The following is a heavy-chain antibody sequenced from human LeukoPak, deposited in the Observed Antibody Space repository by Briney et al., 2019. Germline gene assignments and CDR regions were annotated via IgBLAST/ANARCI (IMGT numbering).Heavy chain of an antibody. J-gene: IGHJ6*03. CDR3: AREGSSYYYYMDV. D-gene: IGHD6-6*01. CDR2: IYTSGST. Sequence: PSETLSLTCTVSGGSISSGSYYWSWIRQTAGKGLEWIGRIYTSGSTNYNPSLKSRVTISVDTSKNQFSLKLSSVTAADTAVYYCAREGSSYYYYMDVWGKGTTVTVSS. CDR1: GGSISSGSYY. V-gene: IGHV4-61*02.